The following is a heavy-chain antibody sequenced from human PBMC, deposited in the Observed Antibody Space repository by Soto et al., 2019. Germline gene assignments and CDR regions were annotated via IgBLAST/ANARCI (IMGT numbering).Heavy chain of an antibody. CDR1: GYTFTSYG. J-gene: IGHJ4*02. Sequence: QVQLVQSGAEVKKPGASVKVSCKASGYTFTSYGISWVRQAPGQGLEWMGWISAYNGNTNYAQKLQGRVTMTTDTSTSTAYMELRSLRSDDTAVYHCARVFTYYYDSSGYSRFDYWGQGTLVTVSS. V-gene: IGHV1-18*01. CDR3: ARVFTYYYDSSGYSRFDY. D-gene: IGHD3-22*01. CDR2: ISAYNGNT.